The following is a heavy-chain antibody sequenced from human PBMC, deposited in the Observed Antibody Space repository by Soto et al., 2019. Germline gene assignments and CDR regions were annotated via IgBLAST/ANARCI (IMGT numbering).Heavy chain of an antibody. CDR1: GGSISSYY. J-gene: IGHJ4*02. V-gene: IGHV4-59*01. D-gene: IGHD6-13*01. CDR2: IYYSGST. CDR3: ARDWSSNCWSDAIFEY. Sequence: QVQLQESGPGMVKPSETLSLTCTVSGGSISSYYWSWIRQPPGKGLEWIGYIYYSGSTNYNPSLKSRVTRSVDTSKNQFSLKLSSVTAADTAVDYCARDWSSNCWSDAIFEYWGQGTLVTVSS.